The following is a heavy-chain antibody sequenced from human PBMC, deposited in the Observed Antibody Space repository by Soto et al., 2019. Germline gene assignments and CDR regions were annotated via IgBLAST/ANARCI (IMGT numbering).Heavy chain of an antibody. CDR2: IYYSGGT. D-gene: IGHD5-12*01. J-gene: IGHJ3*02. V-gene: IGHV4-59*01. Sequence: QVQLQESGPGLVKPSETLSLTCTVSGGSINNYYWSWIRQPPGKGLEWIGYIYYSGGTNYNPSLKSRDTTSVDTSNSQFSLKLSSVTAADTAVYYCARRYSGYDDAFDIWGQGTMVTVSS. CDR1: GGSINNYY. CDR3: ARRYSGYDDAFDI.